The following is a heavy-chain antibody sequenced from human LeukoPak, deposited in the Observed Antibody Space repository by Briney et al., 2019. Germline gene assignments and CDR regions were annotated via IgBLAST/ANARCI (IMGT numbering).Heavy chain of an antibody. CDR1: GGSISSSSYY. Sequence: SETLSLTCTVSGGSISSSSYYWRWLRPPPGKGLAWIGCIYYSGSTHYNPSLKRRVTISVHTSKNELSLHLTSVTGADTPVYYCAIRPAAMPGLSNYFDYWGQGTLVTVSS. CDR3: AIRPAAMPGLSNYFDY. J-gene: IGHJ4*02. V-gene: IGHV4-39*01. CDR2: IYYSGST. D-gene: IGHD2-2*01.